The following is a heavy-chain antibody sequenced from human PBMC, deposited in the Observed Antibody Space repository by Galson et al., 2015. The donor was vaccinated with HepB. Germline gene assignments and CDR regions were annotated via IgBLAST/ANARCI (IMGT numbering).Heavy chain of an antibody. CDR1: GYTLTELS. V-gene: IGHV1-24*01. CDR2: FDPEDGET. J-gene: IGHJ2*01. Sequence: SVKVSCKVSGYTLTELSMHWVRQAPGKGLEWMGGFDPEDGETIYAQKFQGRVTMTEDTSTDTAYMELSSLRSEDTAVYYCATPLRSYWYFDLWGRGTLVTVSS. D-gene: IGHD2/OR15-2a*01. CDR3: ATPLRSYWYFDL.